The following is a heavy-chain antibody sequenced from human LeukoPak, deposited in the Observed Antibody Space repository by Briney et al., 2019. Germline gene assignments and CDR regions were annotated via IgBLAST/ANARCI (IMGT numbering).Heavy chain of an antibody. CDR1: GGTFSSYA. V-gene: IGHV1-69*04. D-gene: IGHD6-19*01. CDR3: AREVDIAVAVPNWFDP. Sequence: SVKVSCKASGGTFSSYAISWVRQAPGQGLEWMGRIIPILGIANYAQKFQGRVTITADKSTSTAYMELSSLRSEDTAVYYCAREVDIAVAVPNWFDPWGQGTLVTVSS. J-gene: IGHJ5*02. CDR2: IIPILGIA.